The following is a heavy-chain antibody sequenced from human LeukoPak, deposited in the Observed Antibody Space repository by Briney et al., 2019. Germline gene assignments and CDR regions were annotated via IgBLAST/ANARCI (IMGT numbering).Heavy chain of an antibody. CDR3: ARDVRAFTMVRGVIGY. CDR2: IIPIFGTA. Sequence: SVKVSCKASGGTFSSYAISWVRQAPGQGLEWMGGIIPIFGTANYAQKFQGRVTITTDESTSTAYMELSSLRAEDTAVYYCARDVRAFTMVRGVIGYWGQGTLVTVSS. CDR1: GGTFSSYA. V-gene: IGHV1-69*05. J-gene: IGHJ4*02. D-gene: IGHD3-10*01.